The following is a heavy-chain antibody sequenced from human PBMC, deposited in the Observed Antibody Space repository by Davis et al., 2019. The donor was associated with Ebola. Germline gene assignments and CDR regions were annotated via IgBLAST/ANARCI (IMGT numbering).Heavy chain of an antibody. J-gene: IGHJ4*02. D-gene: IGHD3-3*01. CDR3: ARHPTRLRFLEWFLDY. Sequence: GESLKISCKGSGYSFTSYWIGWVRQMPGKGLEWMGIIYPGDSDTRYSPSFQGQVTISADKSISTAYLQWSSLKASDTAMYYCARHPTRLRFLEWFLDYWGQGTLVTVSS. V-gene: IGHV5-51*01. CDR2: IYPGDSDT. CDR1: GYSFTSYW.